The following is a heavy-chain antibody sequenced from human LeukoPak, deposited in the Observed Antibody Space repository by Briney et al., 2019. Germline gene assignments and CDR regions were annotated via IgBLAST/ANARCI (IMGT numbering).Heavy chain of an antibody. CDR1: GYSISSGYY. CDR2: IYHSGST. V-gene: IGHV4-38-2*02. J-gene: IGHJ6*03. D-gene: IGHD6-13*01. Sequence: PSETLSLTCTVSGYSISSGYYWGWIRQPPGKGLEWIGSIYHSGSTYYNPSLKSRVIISVDTSKNQFSLKLSSVTAADTAVYYCARDRPGIAAAEPGYYYYMDVWGKGTTVTVSS. CDR3: ARDRPGIAAAEPGYYYYMDV.